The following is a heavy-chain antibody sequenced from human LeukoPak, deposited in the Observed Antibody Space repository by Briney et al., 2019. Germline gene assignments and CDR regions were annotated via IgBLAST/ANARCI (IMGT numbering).Heavy chain of an antibody. CDR3: AKERELPPHYHSDN. Sequence: SGGSLRLSCAASGFTFSSYGMHWVRQAPGKGLEWVAVISYDGSNKYFADSVKGRFTISRDNSKNTLYLQMNSLRAEDTAVYYCAKERELPPHYHSDNWGQGTLVTVSS. CDR1: GFTFSSYG. CDR2: ISYDGSNK. J-gene: IGHJ4*02. D-gene: IGHD1-26*01. V-gene: IGHV3-30*18.